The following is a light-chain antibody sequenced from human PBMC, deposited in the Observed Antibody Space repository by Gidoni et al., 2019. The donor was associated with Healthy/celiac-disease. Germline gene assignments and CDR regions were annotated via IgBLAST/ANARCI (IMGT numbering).Light chain of an antibody. CDR3: QHYNSYLTWT. Sequence: DIQMTQSPSTLSASVGDRVTITCRASQSISSWLAWYQQKPGKAPKLLIYDASSLESGVPSRFSGSGSGTEFTLPISILQPDDFATYYCQHYNSYLTWTFGQGTKVEIK. CDR2: DAS. V-gene: IGKV1-5*01. J-gene: IGKJ1*01. CDR1: QSISSW.